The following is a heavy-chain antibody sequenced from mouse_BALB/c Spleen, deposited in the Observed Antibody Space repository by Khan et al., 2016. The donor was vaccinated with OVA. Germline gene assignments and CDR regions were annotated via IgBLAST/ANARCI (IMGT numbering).Heavy chain of an antibody. CDR2: INTSSGYP. Sequence: QVQLQQSGAELAKPGASVKMSCKASGYTFSTYWIHWVKQRPGPGLEWIGYINTSSGYPYYNQRFNDKATFTADKSSSTAYMQLSSLTSEDSAVYYCARDRIDYWGQGTTLTVSS. CDR3: ARDRIDY. V-gene: IGHV1-7*01. CDR1: GYTFSTYW. J-gene: IGHJ2*01.